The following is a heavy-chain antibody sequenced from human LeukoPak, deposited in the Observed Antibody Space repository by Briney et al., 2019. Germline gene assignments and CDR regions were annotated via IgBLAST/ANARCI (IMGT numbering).Heavy chain of an antibody. D-gene: IGHD2-2*01. CDR2: IWYDGSNK. V-gene: IGHV3-33*08. CDR3: ARDFVVVVPAKTSNWFDP. Sequence: GGSLRLSCAASGFTFSSYAMHWVRQAPGKGLEWVAVIWYDGSNKYYADSVKGRFTISRDNSKNTLYLQMNSLRAEDTAVYYCARDFVVVVPAKTSNWFDPWGQGTLVTVSS. J-gene: IGHJ5*02. CDR1: GFTFSSYA.